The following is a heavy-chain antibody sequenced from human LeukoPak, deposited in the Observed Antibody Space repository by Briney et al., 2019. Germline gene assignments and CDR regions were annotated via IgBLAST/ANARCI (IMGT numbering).Heavy chain of an antibody. D-gene: IGHD2/OR15-2a*01. CDR2: INPNSGGT. CDR3: ARDTSTFGFDI. Sequence: ASVRVSCTASGYIFTDNYMHWVRQAPGQGPEWLGWINPNSGGTNYAQKFQGRVTMTRDASTSTAFLELTRLTSDDTAVYYCARDTSTFGFDIWGQGTMVTDSS. J-gene: IGHJ3*02. V-gene: IGHV1-2*02. CDR1: GYIFTDNY.